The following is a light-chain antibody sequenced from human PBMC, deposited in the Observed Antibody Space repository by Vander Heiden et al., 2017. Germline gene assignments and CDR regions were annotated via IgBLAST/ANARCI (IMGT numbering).Light chain of an antibody. Sequence: EIVLTQSPDFQSVTPKEKVTITCRASENIGSSLHWYQQKPDQPPKLLIKYASQSFSGVPSRFSGRGSGTDFTLIINSPEAEDVAVYYCHQSSSLPYTFGRGTKLEIK. CDR1: ENIGSS. V-gene: IGKV6-21*01. CDR3: HQSSSLPYT. CDR2: YAS. J-gene: IGKJ2*01.